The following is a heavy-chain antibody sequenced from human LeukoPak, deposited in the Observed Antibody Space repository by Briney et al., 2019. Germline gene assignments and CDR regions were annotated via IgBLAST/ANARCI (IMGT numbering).Heavy chain of an antibody. J-gene: IGHJ4*02. Sequence: PSETLYFTCTVSGGSISSYYWSWIRQPPGKGMEWIGYIYYSGSTNYNPSLKSRGTISVDTSNNQFSLKLTSVTAADTAVYYCARSGRGNSAGFDCWGQGTLVTVSS. CDR2: IYYSGST. V-gene: IGHV4-59*01. CDR3: ARSGRGNSAGFDC. D-gene: IGHD3-10*01. CDR1: GGSISSYY.